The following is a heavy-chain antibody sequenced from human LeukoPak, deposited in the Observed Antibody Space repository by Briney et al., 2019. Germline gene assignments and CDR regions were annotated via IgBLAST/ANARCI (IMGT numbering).Heavy chain of an antibody. CDR3: ARDPVFFAETSVRGIIDDLLS. CDR2: ISSSSSYI. D-gene: IGHD3-10*01. Sequence: KPGGSLRLSCAASGFTFSSYSMNWVRQAPGKGLEWVSSISSSSSYIYYADSVKGRFTIFRDNAKNSLYLQMNSLRAEDTAVYYCARDPVFFAETSVRGIIDDLLSWGQGTLVTVSS. V-gene: IGHV3-21*01. J-gene: IGHJ5*02. CDR1: GFTFSSYS.